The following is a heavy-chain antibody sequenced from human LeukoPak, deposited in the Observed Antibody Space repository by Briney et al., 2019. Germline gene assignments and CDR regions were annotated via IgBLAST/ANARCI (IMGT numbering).Heavy chain of an antibody. V-gene: IGHV3-30-3*01. Sequence: GGSLRLSCAASGFTFSSYAMHWVRQAPGEGLEWVAVISYDGSNKYYADSVKGRFTISRDNSKNTLYLQMNSLRAEDTAVYYCVRRVDSSGYYPYYFDYWGQGTLVTVSS. CDR2: ISYDGSNK. CDR3: VRRVDSSGYYPYYFDY. CDR1: GFTFSSYA. J-gene: IGHJ4*02. D-gene: IGHD3-22*01.